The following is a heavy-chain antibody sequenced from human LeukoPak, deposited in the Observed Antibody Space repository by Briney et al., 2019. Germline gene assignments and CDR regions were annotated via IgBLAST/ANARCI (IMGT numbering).Heavy chain of an antibody. CDR3: AKDRSGSDDAFDI. CDR2: ISGSSGII. CDR1: GFTFNTYT. D-gene: IGHD1-26*01. V-gene: IGHV3-48*04. Sequence: PGGSLRLSCAASGFTFNTYTMNWVRQAPGKGLEWVSYISGSSGIIDYADSVKGRFTISRDNAKNSLYLQMNSLRAGDTALYYCAKDRSGSDDAFDIWGQGTMVTVSS. J-gene: IGHJ3*02.